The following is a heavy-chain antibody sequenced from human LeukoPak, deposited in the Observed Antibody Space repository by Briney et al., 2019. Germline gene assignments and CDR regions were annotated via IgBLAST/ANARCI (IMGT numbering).Heavy chain of an antibody. J-gene: IGHJ3*02. CDR2: IYHSGST. CDR1: GYSISSGYY. D-gene: IGHD6-13*01. Sequence: SETLSLTCTVSGYSISSGYYWGWIRQPPGKGLEWIGSIYHSGSTYYNPSLKSRVTISVDTSKNQFSLKLSSVTAADTAVYYCATRIAAAGSRGAFDIWGQGTMVTVSS. CDR3: ATRIAAAGSRGAFDI. V-gene: IGHV4-38-2*02.